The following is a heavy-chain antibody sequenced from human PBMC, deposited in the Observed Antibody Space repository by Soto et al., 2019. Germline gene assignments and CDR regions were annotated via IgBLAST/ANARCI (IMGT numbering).Heavy chain of an antibody. CDR3: ARDRYYSDSSGYPDAFDI. D-gene: IGHD3-22*01. J-gene: IGHJ3*02. V-gene: IGHV1-69*08. Sequence: QVQLVQSGAEVKKPGSSVKVSCKASGGTFSSYTISWVQQAPGQGLEWMGRIIPILGIANYAQKFQGRVTITADKSTSTAYMELSSLRSEDTAVYYCARDRYYSDSSGYPDAFDIWGQGTMVTVSS. CDR1: GGTFSSYT. CDR2: IIPILGIA.